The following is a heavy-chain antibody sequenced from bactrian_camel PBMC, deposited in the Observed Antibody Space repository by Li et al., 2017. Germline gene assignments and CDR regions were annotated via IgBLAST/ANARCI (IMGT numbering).Heavy chain of an antibody. CDR3: AADAQCPIAAGENYLRGVWTYNY. J-gene: IGHJ4*01. D-gene: IGHD2*01. CDR1: GYGSNTNG. V-gene: IGHV3S53*01. CDR2: VNRNGHT. Sequence: VQLVESGGGSVQAGGSLRLSCEVSGYGSNTNGKCMGWFRQAPGKEREGVAGVNRNGHTRYADSVKGRFTVSRDNAKTTLFLQMNNLRPNDTATYICAADAQCPIAAGENYLRGVWTYNYFGQGTQVTVS.